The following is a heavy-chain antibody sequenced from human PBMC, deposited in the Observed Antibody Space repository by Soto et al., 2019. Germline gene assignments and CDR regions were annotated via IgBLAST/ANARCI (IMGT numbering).Heavy chain of an antibody. Sequence: ASVKVSCKASGYTFNAYYMHWVRQAPGQGLEWMGWINPNSGGTNYAQNFQGWVTMTRDTSISTAYMELSRLKSDDTAVYYCARGAVTGPVYYYCGMDVWGQGTTVIVSS. CDR3: ARGAVTGPVYYYCGMDV. CDR1: GYTFNAYY. J-gene: IGHJ6*02. V-gene: IGHV1-2*04. CDR2: INPNSGGT.